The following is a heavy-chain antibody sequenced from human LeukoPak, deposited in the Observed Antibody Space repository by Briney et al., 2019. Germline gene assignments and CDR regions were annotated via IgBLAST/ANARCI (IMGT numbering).Heavy chain of an antibody. V-gene: IGHV3-7*01. Sequence: GGSLRLSCAASGFTFSNYWMSWVRQAPGKGLEWVANIKQDGSEKYYVDSVKGRFTISRDNAKNSLYLQMNSLRAEDTAVYYCARVSSKATVRGLITKKNYYYYYMDVWGKGTTVTISS. CDR2: IKQDGSEK. D-gene: IGHD3-10*01. CDR1: GFTFSNYW. CDR3: ARVSSKATVRGLITKKNYYYYYMDV. J-gene: IGHJ6*03.